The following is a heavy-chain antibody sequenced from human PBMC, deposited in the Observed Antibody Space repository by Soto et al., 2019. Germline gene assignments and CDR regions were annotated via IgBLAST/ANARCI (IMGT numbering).Heavy chain of an antibody. CDR3: ARFAFGGASPRHAFDI. V-gene: IGHV3-48*03. D-gene: IGHD3-16*01. J-gene: IGHJ3*02. Sequence: GGSLRLSCAASGFTFSSYEMNWVRQAPGKGLEWVSYISSSGSTIYYADSVKGRFTISRDNAKNSLYLQMNSLRAEDTAVYYCARFAFGGASPRHAFDIWGQGTMVTVSS. CDR1: GFTFSSYE. CDR2: ISSSGSTI.